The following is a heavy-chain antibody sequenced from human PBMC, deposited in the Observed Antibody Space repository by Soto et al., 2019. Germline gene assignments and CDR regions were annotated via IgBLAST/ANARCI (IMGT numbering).Heavy chain of an antibody. CDR1: GFTFSAHT. D-gene: IGHD6-6*01. V-gene: IGHV3-21*01. CDR2: ISSISTYI. J-gene: IGHJ4*02. CDR3: ARVHIAARDY. Sequence: EVQLVESGGGLVKPGGSLRLSCAVSGFTFSAHTMSWVRQPPGKGLEWVATISSISTYIKYADSVKGRFTISRDNARNSLYLQMDSLRVEDTAVYYCARVHIAARDYWGQGTLVTVSS.